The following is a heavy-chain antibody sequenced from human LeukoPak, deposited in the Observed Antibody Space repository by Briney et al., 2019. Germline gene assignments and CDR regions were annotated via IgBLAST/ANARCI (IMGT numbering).Heavy chain of an antibody. CDR2: IYYSGST. V-gene: IGHV4-30-4*02. CDR1: GGSISSGDYY. CDR3: ARSYYYGSGSYNYYYYYGMDV. D-gene: IGHD3-10*01. J-gene: IGHJ6*02. Sequence: SDTLSLTCTVSGGSISSGDYYWSWIRQPPGKGLEWIGYIYYSGSTYYNPSLKSRVTISVDTSKNQFSLKLSSVTAADTAVYYCARSYYYGSGSYNYYYYYGMDVWGQGTTVTVSS.